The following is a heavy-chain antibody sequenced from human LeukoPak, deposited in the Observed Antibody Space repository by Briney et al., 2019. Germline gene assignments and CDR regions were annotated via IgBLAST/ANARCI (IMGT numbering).Heavy chain of an antibody. CDR2: INPKTGGT. V-gene: IGHV1-2*06. CDR1: GYIFTGHY. CDR3: ARDQGGDGNRAFDI. Sequence: GTSVKVSCKASGYIFTGHYMNWVRQVPGQGLEWMGRINPKTGGTNYAQKFQVRVTMTRDTSITTVYMELSRLRSDDTAVYYCARDQGGDGNRAFDIWGQGTMVTVSS. D-gene: IGHD2-21*02. J-gene: IGHJ3*02.